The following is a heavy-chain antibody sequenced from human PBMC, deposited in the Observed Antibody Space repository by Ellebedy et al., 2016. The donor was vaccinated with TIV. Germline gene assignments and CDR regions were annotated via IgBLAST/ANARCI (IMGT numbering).Heavy chain of an antibody. CDR3: AREYPNSSGYYLDY. CDR1: GFTFSSYW. Sequence: PGGSLRLSCAASGFTFSSYWMNWVRQAPGKGLEWVSYISSSGSTIYYADSVKGRFTISRDNAKNSLYLQMNSLRAEDTAVYYCAREYPNSSGYYLDYWGQGTLVTVSS. J-gene: IGHJ4*02. CDR2: ISSSGSTI. V-gene: IGHV3-48*04. D-gene: IGHD3-22*01.